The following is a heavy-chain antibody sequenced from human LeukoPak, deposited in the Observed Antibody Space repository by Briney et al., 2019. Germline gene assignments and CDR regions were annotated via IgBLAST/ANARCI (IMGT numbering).Heavy chain of an antibody. Sequence: SETLSLTCTVSGGSISGYYWSWIRQPAGKGLEWIGRIYTSGSTNYNPSLKSRVTMSVDTSKNQFSLKLTSVTAADTALYYCARENSGWYTYWYHYMDVWGKGTTVTISS. D-gene: IGHD6-19*01. J-gene: IGHJ6*03. CDR1: GGSISGYY. CDR3: ARENSGWYTYWYHYMDV. CDR2: IYTSGST. V-gene: IGHV4-4*07.